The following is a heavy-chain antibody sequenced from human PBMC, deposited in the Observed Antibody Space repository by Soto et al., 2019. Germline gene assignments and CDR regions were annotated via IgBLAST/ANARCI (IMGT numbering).Heavy chain of an antibody. J-gene: IGHJ5*02. CDR3: AKDGGKDGYFGNWFDP. CDR2: IIPIFGSV. V-gene: IGHV1-69*13. CDR1: GGTFSNYA. D-gene: IGHD5-12*01. Sequence: ASVKVSCNASGGTFSNYAITLVRQAPGQGLEWLGRIIPIFGSVTFAQKFQGRITLTADESTTTVYMELSSLRSDDTAVYYCAKDGGKDGYFGNWFDPWGQGTQVTVSS.